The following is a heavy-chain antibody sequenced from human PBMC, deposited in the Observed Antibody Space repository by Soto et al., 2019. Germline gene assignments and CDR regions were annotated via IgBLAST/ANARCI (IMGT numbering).Heavy chain of an antibody. CDR3: ARTFFYGSGTSDY. J-gene: IGHJ4*02. D-gene: IGHD3-10*01. V-gene: IGHV4-61*05. CDR1: GGSISSSGYS. CDR2: IYYSGSA. Sequence: SETLSLTCAVSGGSISSSGYSWSWIRQPPGKGLEWIGYIYYSGSANYNPSLKSRVTISVDTSRNQFSLKLSSVTAADTAVYYCARTFFYGSGTSDYWGQGTLFTVSS.